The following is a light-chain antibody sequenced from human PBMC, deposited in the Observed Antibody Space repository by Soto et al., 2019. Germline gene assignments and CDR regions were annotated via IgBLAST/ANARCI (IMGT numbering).Light chain of an antibody. CDR1: SDDVGAYNS. V-gene: IGLV2-23*01. CDR2: KGT. CDR3: CSSAPESTYV. J-gene: IGLJ1*01. Sequence: QSVLSQPASVSCSPGQSITISCTGTSDDVGAYNSVSLYQQLPHKAPQVILYKGTQRPSGVSSRFSGSTSGNAASLTISGLQADDEADYFCCSSAPESTYVFGTGTKVTVL.